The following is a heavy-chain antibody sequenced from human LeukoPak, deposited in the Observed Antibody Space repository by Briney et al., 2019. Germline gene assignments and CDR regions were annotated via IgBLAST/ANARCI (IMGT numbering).Heavy chain of an antibody. CDR1: GFTFSSYD. D-gene: IGHD2-15*01. Sequence: PGGSLRLSCAASGFTFSSYDMHWVRQATGKGLEWVSAIGTAGDTYYADSVKGRFTISRDNSKNTLYLQMNSLRAEDTAVYYCAKYPVVVVAAKTRDWFDPWGQGTLVTVSS. CDR2: IGTAGDT. V-gene: IGHV3-13*01. CDR3: AKYPVVVVAAKTRDWFDP. J-gene: IGHJ5*02.